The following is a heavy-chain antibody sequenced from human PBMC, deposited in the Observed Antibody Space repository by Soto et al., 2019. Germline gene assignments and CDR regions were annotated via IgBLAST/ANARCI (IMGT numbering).Heavy chain of an antibody. J-gene: IGHJ4*02. CDR1: GFTFSSYS. Sequence: PGGSLRLSCAASGFTFSSYSMNWVRQAPGKGLEWVSYISSSSSTIYYADSVKGRFTISRDNAKNSLYLQMNSLRAEETALYYCARDRPGYSYGLDYGAQGTLVPVSS. D-gene: IGHD5-18*01. V-gene: IGHV3-48*01. CDR2: ISSSSSTI. CDR3: ARDRPGYSYGLDY.